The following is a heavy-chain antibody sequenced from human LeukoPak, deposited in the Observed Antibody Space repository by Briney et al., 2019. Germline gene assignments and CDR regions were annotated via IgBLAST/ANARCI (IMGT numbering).Heavy chain of an antibody. Sequence: GASVKVSCKASGYTFTSYYMHWVRQAPGQGLEWMGIINPSGGSTSYAQKFQGRVTMTRDTSTSTVYMELSSLRSEDTAVYYCARRLIAEIYCSGGSCPFDYWGQGTLATVSS. J-gene: IGHJ4*02. D-gene: IGHD2-15*01. CDR1: GYTFTSYY. V-gene: IGHV1-46*01. CDR2: INPSGGST. CDR3: ARRLIAEIYCSGGSCPFDY.